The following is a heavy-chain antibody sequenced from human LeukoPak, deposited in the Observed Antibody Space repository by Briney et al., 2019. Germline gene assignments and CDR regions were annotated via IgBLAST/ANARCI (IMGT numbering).Heavy chain of an antibody. CDR3: TRGDCSSTTCYAHY. J-gene: IGHJ4*02. CDR2: IRTKAYGGTT. Sequence: GGSLRLSCTASGFTFGDYAISWVRQAPGKGLEWVGFIRTKAYGGTTEYAASVKGRLTISRDDSKSIAYLQMNSLKTEDTAVYYCTRGDCSSTTCYAHYWGQGTLVTVSS. D-gene: IGHD2-2*01. CDR1: GFTFGDYA. V-gene: IGHV3-49*04.